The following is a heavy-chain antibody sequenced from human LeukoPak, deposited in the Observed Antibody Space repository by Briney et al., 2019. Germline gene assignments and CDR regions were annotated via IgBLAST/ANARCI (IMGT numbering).Heavy chain of an antibody. V-gene: IGHV4-39*01. CDR1: GGSISSSSYY. CDR3: ASLKVGATTFLKGTSPHNYFDY. CDR2: IYYSGST. Sequence: SETLSLTCTVSGGSISSSSYYWGWIRQPPGKGLEWIGSIYYSGSTYYNPSLKSRVTISVDTSKNQFSLKLSSVTAADTAVYYCASLKVGATTFLKGTSPHNYFDYWGQGTLVTVSS. J-gene: IGHJ4*02. D-gene: IGHD1-26*01.